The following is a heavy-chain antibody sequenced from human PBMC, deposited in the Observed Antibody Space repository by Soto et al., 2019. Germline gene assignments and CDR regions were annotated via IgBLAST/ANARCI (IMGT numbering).Heavy chain of an antibody. D-gene: IGHD3-3*01. V-gene: IGHV4-31*03. Sequence: QVQLQESGPGLVKPSQTLSLTCTVSGGSISSGGYYWSWIRQHPGKGLEWIGYIYYSGSTYYNPSLKSRVTISVDTSKNQSSLKLSSVTAADTAVYYCAREDDFWKGWFDPWGQGTLVTVSS. J-gene: IGHJ5*02. CDR3: AREDDFWKGWFDP. CDR2: IYYSGST. CDR1: GGSISSGGYY.